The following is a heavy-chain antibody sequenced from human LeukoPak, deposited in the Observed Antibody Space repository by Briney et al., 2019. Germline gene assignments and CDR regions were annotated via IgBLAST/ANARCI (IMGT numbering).Heavy chain of an antibody. V-gene: IGHV3-7*01. D-gene: IGHD6-25*01. Sequence: GGSLRLSCAAAGFTFSQSWMSWVRQAPGKGLEWLAILNQDGSIIYSVASVKGRFTISRDNTKNSLYLQMNSLRAEDTAVYYCATDVRLESHWGQGTQVTVSS. CDR2: LNQDGSII. CDR3: ATDVRLESH. J-gene: IGHJ4*02. CDR1: GFTFSQSW.